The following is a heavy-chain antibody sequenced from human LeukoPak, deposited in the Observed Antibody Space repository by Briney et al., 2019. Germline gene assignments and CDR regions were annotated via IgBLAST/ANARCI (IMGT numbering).Heavy chain of an antibody. Sequence: PSETLSLTCTVSGGTISSYYWSWIRQPPGKGLEWIGYIHYSGSTKYNPSLKSRVTISVDTSKNQFSLKLSSVTAADTAVYYCARWYSSGWAFDYWGQGTLVTVSS. CDR1: GGTISSYY. D-gene: IGHD6-19*01. J-gene: IGHJ4*02. CDR2: IHYSGST. CDR3: ARWYSSGWAFDY. V-gene: IGHV4-59*08.